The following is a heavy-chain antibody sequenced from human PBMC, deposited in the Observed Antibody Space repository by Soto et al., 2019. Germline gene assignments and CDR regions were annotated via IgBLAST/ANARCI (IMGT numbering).Heavy chain of an antibody. CDR3: ARERYYYGSGDY. CDR1: GFTFSTYA. D-gene: IGHD3-10*01. Sequence: GGSLRLSCAASGFTFSTYAMSWVRQPPGKGLEWVANIKEDGSEKNYVDSVKGQFTISRDNAKNSLYLQMNSLRAEDTAVYYCARERYYYGSGDYWGQGT. J-gene: IGHJ4*02. CDR2: IKEDGSEK. V-gene: IGHV3-7*01.